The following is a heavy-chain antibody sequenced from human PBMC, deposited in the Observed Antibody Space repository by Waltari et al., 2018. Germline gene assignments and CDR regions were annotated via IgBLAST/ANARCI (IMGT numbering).Heavy chain of an antibody. CDR3: AFQYYYDSSGSGYFQH. V-gene: IGHV1-69*05. Sequence: QVQLVQSGAEVKKPGSSVKVSCKASGGTFSSYAISWVRQAPGQGLEWMGGIIPIFGTANYAQKFQGRVTITTDESTCTAYMELSSLRSEDTAVYYCAFQYYYDSSGSGYFQHWGQGTLVTVSS. CDR2: IIPIFGTA. D-gene: IGHD3-22*01. CDR1: GGTFSSYA. J-gene: IGHJ1*01.